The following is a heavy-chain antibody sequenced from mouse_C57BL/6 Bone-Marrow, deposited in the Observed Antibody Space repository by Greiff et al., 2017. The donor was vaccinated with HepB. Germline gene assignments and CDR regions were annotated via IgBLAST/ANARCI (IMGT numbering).Heavy chain of an antibody. V-gene: IGHV1-69*01. D-gene: IGHD3-2*02. Sequence: QVQLQQSGAELVMPGASVKLSCKASGYTFTSYWMHWVKQRPGQGLEWIGEIDPSDSYTNYNQKFKGKSTLTVDKSSSTAYMQLSSLTSEDSAVYYCASRQLRMDYWGQGTSVTVSS. CDR2: IDPSDSYT. CDR3: ASRQLRMDY. CDR1: GYTFTSYW. J-gene: IGHJ4*01.